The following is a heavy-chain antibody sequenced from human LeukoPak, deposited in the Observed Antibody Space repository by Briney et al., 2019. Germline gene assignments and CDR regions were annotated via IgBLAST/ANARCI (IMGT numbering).Heavy chain of an antibody. J-gene: IGHJ4*02. CDR1: GYSFFSNYW. CDR2: IDPSDSYT. CDR3: ARGADY. D-gene: IGHD3-16*01. V-gene: IGHV5-10-1*01. Sequence: GESLKISCKAYGYSFFSNYWISWVRQMPGKGLEWMGRIDPSDSYTNYSPSFQGHVTISADKSISTAYLQWSSLKASDTAMYCCARGADYWGQGTLVTVSS.